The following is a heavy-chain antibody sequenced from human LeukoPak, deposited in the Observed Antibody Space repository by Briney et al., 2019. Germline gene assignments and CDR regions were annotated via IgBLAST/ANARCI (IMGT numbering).Heavy chain of an antibody. CDR3: ARRPEDQLLFGY. V-gene: IGHV4-34*01. Sequence: GSLRLSCAASGFTFNSYAMNWVRQPPGKGLEWIGEINHSGSTNYNPSLKSQVTISVDTSKNQFSLKLSSVTAADTAVYYCARRPEDQLLFGYWGQGTLVTVSS. CDR1: GFTFNSYA. J-gene: IGHJ4*02. D-gene: IGHD2-2*01. CDR2: INHSGST.